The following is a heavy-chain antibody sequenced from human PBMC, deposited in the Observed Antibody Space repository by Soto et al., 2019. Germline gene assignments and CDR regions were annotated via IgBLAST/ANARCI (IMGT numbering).Heavy chain of an antibody. CDR2: IIPIFGTA. Sequence: QVQLVQSGAEVKKPGSSVKVSCKASGGTFSSYAISWVRQAPGQGLEWMGGIIPIFGTANYAQKFQGRVTITADEFTSTAYMELSSLRSEDTAVYYCAREYCSGGSCYSTFDYWGQGTLVTVSS. D-gene: IGHD2-15*01. J-gene: IGHJ4*02. CDR3: AREYCSGGSCYSTFDY. CDR1: GGTFSSYA. V-gene: IGHV1-69*01.